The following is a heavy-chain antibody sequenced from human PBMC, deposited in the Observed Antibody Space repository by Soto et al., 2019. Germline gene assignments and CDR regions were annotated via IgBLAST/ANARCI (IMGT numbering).Heavy chain of an antibody. CDR3: ARGGVVVPAAIGYYYYDMDV. Sequence: SETLSLTCTVSGGSISSYYWSWIRQPPGKGLEWIGYIYYSGSTNYNPSLKSRVTISVDTSKNQFSLKLSSVTAADAAVYYCARGGVVVPAAIGYYYYDMDVWGQGTTVTVSS. J-gene: IGHJ6*02. V-gene: IGHV4-59*01. D-gene: IGHD2-2*02. CDR2: IYYSGST. CDR1: GGSISSYY.